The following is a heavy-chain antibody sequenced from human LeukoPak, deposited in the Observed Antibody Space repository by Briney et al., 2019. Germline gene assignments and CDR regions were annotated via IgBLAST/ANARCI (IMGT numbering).Heavy chain of an antibody. D-gene: IGHD5-24*01. V-gene: IGHV3-23*01. CDR3: AVGRDGYNYAFDI. J-gene: IGHJ3*02. CDR1: GFTFSGSA. Sequence: GGSLRLSCAASGFTFSGSAMHWVRQAPGKGLEWVSAISGSGGSTYYADSVKGRFTISRDNSKNTLYLQMNSLRAEDTAVYYCAVGRDGYNYAFDIWGQGTMVTVSS. CDR2: ISGSGGST.